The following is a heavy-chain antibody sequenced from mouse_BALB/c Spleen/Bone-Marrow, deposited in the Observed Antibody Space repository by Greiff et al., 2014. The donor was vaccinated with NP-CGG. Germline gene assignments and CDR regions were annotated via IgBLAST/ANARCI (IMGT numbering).Heavy chain of an antibody. Sequence: QVQLQQSGAELAKPGASVKMSCKASGYTFTSYWMHWVKQRPGQGLEWIGYINPSTGYTEYNQKFKDKATLTADKSSSTAYMQLSTPTSEDSAVYYCARSATMIFAYWGQGTLVTVSA. V-gene: IGHV1-7*01. J-gene: IGHJ3*01. CDR1: GYTFTSYW. CDR2: INPSTGYT. CDR3: ARSATMIFAY. D-gene: IGHD2-4*01.